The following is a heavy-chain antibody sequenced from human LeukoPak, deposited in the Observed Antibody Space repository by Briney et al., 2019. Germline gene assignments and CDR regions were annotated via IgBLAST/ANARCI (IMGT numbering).Heavy chain of an antibody. Sequence: ASVNVSCKASGYSFTGYSMHWVRQAPGQGLEWMGWINPNSGGTKFAQKFQGWVTMTRDTSISTAYMEVSRLRSDDTAVYYCATQNNSYFDYWGQGTLVTVSS. CDR1: GYSFTGYS. CDR2: INPNSGGT. CDR3: ATQNNSYFDY. D-gene: IGHD1-20*01. J-gene: IGHJ4*02. V-gene: IGHV1-2*04.